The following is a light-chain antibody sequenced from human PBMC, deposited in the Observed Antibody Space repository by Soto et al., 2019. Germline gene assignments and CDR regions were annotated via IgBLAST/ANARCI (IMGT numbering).Light chain of an antibody. J-gene: IGKJ1*01. V-gene: IGKV1-17*01. CDR1: QGVRSE. CDR3: LQYNSYPRT. CDR2: GIS. Sequence: DIQMTQSPSSLSASVGDRVTITCRASQGVRSELSWYQQKAGKAPKHLMFGISVLQRGVPSRFSGSGSGTEFTLTISSLQPEDFATYYCLQYNSYPRTFGPGTRVEIK.